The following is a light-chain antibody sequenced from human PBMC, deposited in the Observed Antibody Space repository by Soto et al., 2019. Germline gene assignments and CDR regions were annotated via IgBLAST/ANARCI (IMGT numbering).Light chain of an antibody. V-gene: IGLV1-40*01. J-gene: IGLJ1*01. CDR1: SSDIGAGYD. Sequence: QSVLTQPPSVSGALGQRVTISCTGSSSDIGAGYDVHWYQQLPGTAPKLLIYGNTDRPSGVPDRFSGSKSGTSASLAITGLQAEDEADYYCQSYDTTLRGLGVFGTGTKVTVL. CDR3: QSYDTTLRGLGV. CDR2: GNT.